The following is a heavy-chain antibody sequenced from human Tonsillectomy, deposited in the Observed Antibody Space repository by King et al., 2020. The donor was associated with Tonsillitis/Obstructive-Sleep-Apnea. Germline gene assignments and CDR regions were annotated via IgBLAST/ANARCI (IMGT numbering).Heavy chain of an antibody. CDR3: ARARAPDCGSTCCYHYYHYMDV. CDR2: IVPIFDIT. CDR1: GGTFSSYG. D-gene: IGHD2-2*01. J-gene: IGHJ6*03. V-gene: IGHV1-69*04. Sequence: QLVQSGAEVKKPGSSVKVSCKASGGTFSSYGISWVRQAPGQGLEWMGRIVPIFDITNYEQKFQGRVTITADKSTSTAYMELSSLRSEETAVYYCARARAPDCGSTCCYHYYHYMDVWGKGTTVTVSS.